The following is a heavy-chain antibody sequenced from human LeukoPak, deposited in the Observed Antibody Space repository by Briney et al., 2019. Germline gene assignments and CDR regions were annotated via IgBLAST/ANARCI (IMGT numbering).Heavy chain of an antibody. J-gene: IGHJ4*02. CDR2: IYYSGGT. Sequence: SETLSLTCTVSGDSTSSDRYYGGWVRQPPGKGLEWIGNIYYSGGTYYNPSLKSRVTMSVDTSKNQFFLKLNSVTAADTAVYYCARGRPYSGGYHLDYWGQGTLVTVSS. V-gene: IGHV4-39*01. D-gene: IGHD1-26*01. CDR1: GDSTSSDRYY. CDR3: ARGRPYSGGYHLDY.